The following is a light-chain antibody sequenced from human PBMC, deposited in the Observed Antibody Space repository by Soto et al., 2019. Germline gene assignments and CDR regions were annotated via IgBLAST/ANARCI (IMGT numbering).Light chain of an antibody. V-gene: IGLV6-57*04. CDR1: SGSIASNY. J-gene: IGLJ2*01. CDR3: QYCHRHNHCVV. Sequence: FMLTQPHSVSGSPGKTVTISCTRSSGSIASNYVQWYQQRPGSAPTTVIYEDNQRPSGVPDRFSGSFDSSSNSASLTISALTTADDAEYYCQYCHRHNHCVVLRGGITVTVL. CDR2: EDN.